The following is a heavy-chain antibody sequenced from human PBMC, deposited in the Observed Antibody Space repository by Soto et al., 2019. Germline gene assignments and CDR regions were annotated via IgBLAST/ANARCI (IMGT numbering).Heavy chain of an antibody. J-gene: IGHJ6*02. CDR1: GGAFSSYS. Sequence: SVEACSEASGGAFSSYSLSSVRQAPEQGLEWMGGIIPIFGTANYAQKLQGRVTITADESTSTAYMELSSLRSEDTAVYYCARERAMVRGDYGMDVWGQGTTVTV. D-gene: IGHD3-10*01. CDR3: ARERAMVRGDYGMDV. V-gene: IGHV1-69*13. CDR2: IIPIFGTA.